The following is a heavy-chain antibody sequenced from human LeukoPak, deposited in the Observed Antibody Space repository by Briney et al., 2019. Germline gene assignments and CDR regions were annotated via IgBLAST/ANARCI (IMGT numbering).Heavy chain of an antibody. Sequence: GGSLRLSCAASGFTFSSYSMNWVRQAPGKGLEWVSSISSSSSYIYYADSVKGRFTISRDNAKNSLYLQMNSLRAEDTAVYYCARESGSSRFFDYWGQGTLVTVSS. CDR1: GFTFSSYS. J-gene: IGHJ4*02. D-gene: IGHD6-6*01. CDR3: ARESGSSRFFDY. V-gene: IGHV3-21*01. CDR2: ISSSSSYI.